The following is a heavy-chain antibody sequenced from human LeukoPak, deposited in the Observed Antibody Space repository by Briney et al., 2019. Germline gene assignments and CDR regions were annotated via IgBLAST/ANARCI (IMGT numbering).Heavy chain of an antibody. J-gene: IGHJ4*02. V-gene: IGHV4-59*08. D-gene: IGHD2-21*01. Sequence: SETLSLTCTVSGGSIFSYYWSWIRQPPGKGLEWMGYMNSLGSTNYNPSLKSRVTISVDTSKNQFSLRVSSVTAADTAVYYCARHLNNCGDDCYIFDYWGQGTLDTVSS. CDR3: ARHLNNCGDDCYIFDY. CDR1: GGSIFSYY. CDR2: MNSLGST.